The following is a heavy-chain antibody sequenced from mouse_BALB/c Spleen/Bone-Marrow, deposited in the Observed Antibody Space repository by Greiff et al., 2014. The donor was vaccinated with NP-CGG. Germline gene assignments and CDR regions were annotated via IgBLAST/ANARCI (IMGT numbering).Heavy chain of an antibody. D-gene: IGHD2-14*01. CDR3: ARSDYRYDPFAY. J-gene: IGHJ3*01. CDR2: IDTSDSYT. Sequence: VQLQQSGAELVMPGASVKMSCKASGHTFTDYWMHWVKQRPGQGLEWIGAIDTSDSYTSYNQKFKGKATLTVDESSSTAYMQLSSLTSEDSAVYYCARSDYRYDPFAYWGQGTLVPVSA. CDR1: GHTFTDYW. V-gene: IGHV1-69*01.